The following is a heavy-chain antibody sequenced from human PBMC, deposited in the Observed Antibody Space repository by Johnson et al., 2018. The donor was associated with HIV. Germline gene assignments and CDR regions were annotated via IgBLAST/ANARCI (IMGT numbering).Heavy chain of an antibody. V-gene: IGHV3-30*04. Sequence: QVQLVESGGGVVQPGTSLRLSCAASGFTFRNYAMHWVRQAPGKGLEWVAVISYDGSNKYYADSVKGRFTISRDNSKNTLYLQMNSLRAEDTAVYYCAREKIRAFDIWGQGTMVTVSS. CDR2: ISYDGSNK. CDR1: GFTFRNYA. J-gene: IGHJ3*02. CDR3: AREKIRAFDI.